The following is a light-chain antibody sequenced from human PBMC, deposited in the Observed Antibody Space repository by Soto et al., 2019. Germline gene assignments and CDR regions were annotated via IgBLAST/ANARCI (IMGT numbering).Light chain of an antibody. Sequence: DIQMTQSPNSLSASVGDRVTITCRASQSIVTYLNWYQQKPGKAPNLLVYAASSLQSGVPSRFSGSGSGTDFTLTITTLQPEDFATYYCQQTYSHPYPIGQGTKLEI. CDR1: QSIVTY. CDR3: QQTYSHPYP. CDR2: AAS. V-gene: IGKV1-39*01. J-gene: IGKJ2*01.